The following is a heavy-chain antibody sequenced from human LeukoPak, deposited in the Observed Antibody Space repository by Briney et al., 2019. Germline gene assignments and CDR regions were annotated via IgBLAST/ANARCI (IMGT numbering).Heavy chain of an antibody. J-gene: IGHJ4*02. V-gene: IGHV3-7*01. CDR1: GFTFSSYA. Sequence: PGGSLRLSCAASGFTFSSYAMSWVRQAPGKGLEWVANIKQDGSEKYYVDSVKGRFTISRDNAKNSLYLQMNSLRAEDTAVYYCARDPEGDDILTSDYWGQGTLVTVSS. CDR2: IKQDGSEK. D-gene: IGHD3-9*01. CDR3: ARDPEGDDILTSDY.